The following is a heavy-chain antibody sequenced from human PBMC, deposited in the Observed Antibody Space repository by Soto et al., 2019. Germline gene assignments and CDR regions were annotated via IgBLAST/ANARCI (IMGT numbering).Heavy chain of an antibody. J-gene: IGHJ6*02. CDR3: ARCDYYDSSGPEGYYYGMDV. Sequence: PGESLKISCKGSGYSFTSYWISWVRQMPGKGLEWMGRIDPSDSYTNYSPSFQGHVTISADKSISTAYLQWSSLKASDTAMYYCARCDYYDSSGPEGYYYGMDVWGQGTTVTVS. D-gene: IGHD3-22*01. V-gene: IGHV5-10-1*01. CDR1: GYSFTSYW. CDR2: IDPSDSYT.